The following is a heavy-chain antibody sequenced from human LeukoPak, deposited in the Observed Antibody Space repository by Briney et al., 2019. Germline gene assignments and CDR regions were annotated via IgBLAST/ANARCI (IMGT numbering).Heavy chain of an antibody. CDR1: GGSISGGEYH. J-gene: IGHJ4*02. CDR2: IYNSGST. D-gene: IGHD2-15*01. V-gene: IGHV4-30-4*01. CDR3: ASYRVGEGGRGY. Sequence: SETLSLTCTVSGGSISGGEYHWSWIRQPPGKGLEWIGYIYNSGSTYYNPSLESRVTISEDTSNNQFSLKVNSVTAADTAVYYCASYRVGEGGRGYWGQGALVTVPS.